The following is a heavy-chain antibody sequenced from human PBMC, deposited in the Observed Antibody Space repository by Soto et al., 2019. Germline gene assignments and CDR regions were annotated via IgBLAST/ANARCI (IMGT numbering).Heavy chain of an antibody. CDR2: ISGGGDTT. CDR3: AKVDGSGSYGAFDI. D-gene: IGHD3-10*01. CDR1: GFTFSSCA. V-gene: IGHV3-23*01. Sequence: SLRLSCAASGFTFSSCAMSWVRQAPGKGLDWVSGISGGGDTTYYADSVKGRFTISRDNPKNTLYLQMNSLRAEDTAVYYCAKVDGSGSYGAFDIWGQGTMVTVSS. J-gene: IGHJ3*02.